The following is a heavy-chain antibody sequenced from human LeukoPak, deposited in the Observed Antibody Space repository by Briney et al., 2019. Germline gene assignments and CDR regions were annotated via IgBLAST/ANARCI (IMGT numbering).Heavy chain of an antibody. CDR2: ISYGGSNK. V-gene: IGHV3-30*18. CDR3: AKDRKYCSGGSCYHYYYGMAG. CDR1: AFTVSSYG. J-gene: IGHJ6*01. D-gene: IGHD2-15*01. Sequence: PGRSLTLSWSASAFTVSSYGRLWVRQAPGKGLEWVVVISYGGSNKYYTVSVKVRFTIDTDNSKNTLYLQMNSLRGEDTAVYYCAKDRKYCSGGSCYHYYYGMAGWRQGRTVTV.